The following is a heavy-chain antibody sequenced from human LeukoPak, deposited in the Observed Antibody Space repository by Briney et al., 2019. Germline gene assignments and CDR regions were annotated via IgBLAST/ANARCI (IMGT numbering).Heavy chain of an antibody. Sequence: GESLKISCKGSGYSLTSYWIAWVRQKPGKGLEWMGIIYPGDSDTRYSPSFQGQVTISADTPITTTYLQWSSLTASDTAMYYCTAGFTVATTAAWGQGTLVTVSS. D-gene: IGHD4-17*01. J-gene: IGHJ5*02. CDR1: GYSLTSYW. V-gene: IGHV5-51*04. CDR3: TAGFTVATTAA. CDR2: IYPGDSDT.